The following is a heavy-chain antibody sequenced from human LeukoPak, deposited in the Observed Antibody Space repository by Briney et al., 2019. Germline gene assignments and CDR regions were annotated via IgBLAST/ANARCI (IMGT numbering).Heavy chain of an antibody. CDR3: ARAVYYYDSSGYYLPGETAYDAFDI. CDR2: MNPSSGNT. V-gene: IGHV1-8*01. Sequence: PGASVKVSCKASGYTFTSYDINWVRQATGQGLEWMGWMNPSSGNTGYAQKFQGRVTMTRNTSISTAYMELSSLRSEDTAVYYCARAVYYYDSSGYYLPGETAYDAFDIWGQGTMVTVSS. J-gene: IGHJ3*02. CDR1: GYTFTSYD. D-gene: IGHD3-22*01.